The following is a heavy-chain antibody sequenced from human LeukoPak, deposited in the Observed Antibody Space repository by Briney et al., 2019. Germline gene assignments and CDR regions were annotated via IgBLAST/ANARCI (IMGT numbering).Heavy chain of an antibody. CDR2: IYYSGST. Sequence: SETLSLTCTVSGGSISSGGYYWSWIRQHPGKGLEWIGYIYYSGSTYYNPSLKSRVTISVDTSKNQFSLKLSSVTAADTAVYYCARRYCSGGSCYGYFDYWGQGTPVTVSS. CDR1: GGSISSGGYY. J-gene: IGHJ4*02. D-gene: IGHD2-15*01. CDR3: ARRYCSGGSCYGYFDY. V-gene: IGHV4-31*03.